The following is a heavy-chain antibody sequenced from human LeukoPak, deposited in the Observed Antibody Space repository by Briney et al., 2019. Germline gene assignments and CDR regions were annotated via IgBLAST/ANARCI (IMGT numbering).Heavy chain of an antibody. CDR2: IKSKTDGGTT. J-gene: IGHJ4*02. V-gene: IGHV3-15*01. D-gene: IGHD3-22*01. CDR3: TTVNYYDSSGYHPLGY. CDR1: GFTFSNAW. Sequence: GGSLRLSCAASGFTFSNAWMSWVRQAPGKGLEWVGRIKSKTDGGTTDYAAPVKGRFTISRDDSKNTLYLQMNSLKTEDTAVYYCTTVNYYDSSGYHPLGYWGQGTLVTVSS.